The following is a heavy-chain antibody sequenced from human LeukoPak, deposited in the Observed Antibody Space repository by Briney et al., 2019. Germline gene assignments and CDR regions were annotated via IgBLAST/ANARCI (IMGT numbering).Heavy chain of an antibody. V-gene: IGHV1-46*01. CDR3: ARDLRRSGYNWGCDH. CDR2: ITSSGGDT. D-gene: IGHD5-24*01. J-gene: IGHJ4*02. Sequence: GASVKVSCKASGYMFTHYYMHWVRQAPGQRLAWMGMITSSGGDTSYAQKFEGRVTMIRDTSTRTVYMELSSPTSEDRAVDCCARDLRRSGYNWGCDHWGQGTLVTVS. CDR1: GYMFTHYY.